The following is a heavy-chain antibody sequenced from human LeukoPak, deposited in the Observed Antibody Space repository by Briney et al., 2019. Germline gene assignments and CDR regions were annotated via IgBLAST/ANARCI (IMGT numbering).Heavy chain of an antibody. CDR1: GVTCRGCA. Sequence: PGGSLRLSCTVAGVTCRGCAMSWVRHAPVKGLEWVSAISGSGGSTYYADSVKGRFTISRDNSKNTLYLQMNSLRAEDTAVYYCAKEREYSRNFDYWAREPWSPSPQ. CDR3: AKEREYSRNFDY. J-gene: IGHJ4*02. CDR2: ISGSGGST. D-gene: IGHD6-6*01. V-gene: IGHV3-23*01.